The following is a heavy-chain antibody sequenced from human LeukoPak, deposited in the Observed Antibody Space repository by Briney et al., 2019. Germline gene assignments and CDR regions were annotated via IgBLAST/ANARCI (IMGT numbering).Heavy chain of an antibody. CDR1: GYTFTGYY. CDR2: INPNSGGT. J-gene: IGHJ4*02. Sequence: ASVTVSCKASGYTFTGYYMHWVRQAPGQGLEWMGWINPNSGGTNYAQKFQGRVTMTRDTSISTAYMELSRLRSDDTAVYYCARGKFDIVAPADYWGQGTLVTVSS. CDR3: ARGKFDIVAPADY. V-gene: IGHV1-2*02. D-gene: IGHD5-12*01.